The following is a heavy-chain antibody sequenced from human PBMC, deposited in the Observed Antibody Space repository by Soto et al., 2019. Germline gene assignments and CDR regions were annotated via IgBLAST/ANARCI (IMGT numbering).Heavy chain of an antibody. CDR3: ARGHLGYCSSTSCRSYYGTDV. D-gene: IGHD2-2*01. CDR2: INHSGST. Sequence: SETLSLTCAVYGGSFSGYYWSWIRQPPGKGLEWIGEINHSGSTNYNPSLKSRVTISVDTSKNQFSLKLSSVTAAGTAVYYCARGHLGYCSSTSCRSYYGTDVWGQGTTVTVSS. CDR1: GGSFSGYY. V-gene: IGHV4-34*01. J-gene: IGHJ6*02.